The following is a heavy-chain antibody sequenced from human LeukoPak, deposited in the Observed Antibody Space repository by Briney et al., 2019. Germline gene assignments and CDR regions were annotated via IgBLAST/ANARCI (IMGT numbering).Heavy chain of an antibody. CDR3: ARSGYSNYGVYFDY. J-gene: IGHJ4*02. CDR1: GFTVSSNY. CDR2: IYSGGST. D-gene: IGHD4-11*01. V-gene: IGHV3-53*05. Sequence: GGSLRLSCAASGFTVSSNYMSWVRQAPGKGLEWVSVIYSGGSTYYADSVKGRFTISRDNSKNTLYLQMNSLRAEDTAAYYCARSGYSNYGVYFDYWGQGTLVTVSS.